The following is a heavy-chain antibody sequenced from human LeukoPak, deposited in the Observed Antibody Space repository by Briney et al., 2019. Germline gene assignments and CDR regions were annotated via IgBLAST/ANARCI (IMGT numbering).Heavy chain of an antibody. CDR3: VREAAPGTSRSFDC. D-gene: IGHD6-13*01. CDR2: ISYDGSNK. CDR1: GFTFSSYG. J-gene: IGHJ4*02. Sequence: GGSLRLSCAAPGFTFSSYGMHWVRQAPGKGLEWVAVISYDGSNKYYADSVKGRFTTSRDISKNTLFLQMNSLRAEDTAVYYCVREAAPGTSRSFDCWGQGTLVTVSS. V-gene: IGHV3-30*03.